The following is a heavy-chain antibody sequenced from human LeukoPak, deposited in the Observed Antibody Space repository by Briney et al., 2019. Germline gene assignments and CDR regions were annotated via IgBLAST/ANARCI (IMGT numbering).Heavy chain of an antibody. V-gene: IGHV3-33*01. Sequence: PGGSLRLSCAASGFTFSNYAMDWVRQVPGKGLEWVAVLWYDESNKYYADSVKGRFTISRDNSKNTLYLQMDSLRAEDTAVYYCARGYTLLEYWGQGTLVTVSS. CDR1: GFTFSNYA. CDR3: ARGYTLLEY. CDR2: LWYDESNK. D-gene: IGHD1-1*01. J-gene: IGHJ4*02.